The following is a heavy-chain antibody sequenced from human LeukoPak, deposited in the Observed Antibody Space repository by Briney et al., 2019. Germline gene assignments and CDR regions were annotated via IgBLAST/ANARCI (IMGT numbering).Heavy chain of an antibody. CDR2: MNPNSGNT. J-gene: IGHJ6*03. CDR1: GYTFSSYD. Sequence: ASVKVSCKASGYTFSSYDINWVRQATGQGLEWMGWMNPNSGNTGYVQKFQGRVIMTRDTSISTAYMELSSLTSEDTAVYFCARDWGVEARPGYMDVWGKGTTVTVSS. V-gene: IGHV1-8*01. CDR3: ARDWGVEARPGYMDV. D-gene: IGHD6-6*01.